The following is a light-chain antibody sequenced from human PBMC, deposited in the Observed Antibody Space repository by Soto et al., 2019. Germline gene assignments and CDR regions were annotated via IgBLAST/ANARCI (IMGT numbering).Light chain of an antibody. J-gene: IGKJ2*01. V-gene: IGKV1-27*01. Sequence: DIQMTQSPSSLSASVGDRVTITCRTSQGIGNDLAWYQQKPGKVPKLLIYAASTLQSGVPSRFSGSGSGTDFTLTISSLQPEDVATYYCQKYNSAPYTFGQGTKLDIK. CDR1: QGIGND. CDR3: QKYNSAPYT. CDR2: AAS.